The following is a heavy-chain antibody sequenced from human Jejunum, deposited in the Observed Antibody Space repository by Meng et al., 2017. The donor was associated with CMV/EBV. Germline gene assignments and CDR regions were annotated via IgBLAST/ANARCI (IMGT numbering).Heavy chain of an antibody. J-gene: IGHJ4*02. CDR3: ARGGSYSPDY. CDR2: ISSGSGTI. D-gene: IGHD1-26*01. V-gene: IGHV3-48*04. Sequence: CAASGFTFSTYHMNWVRQAPGKGLELVSYISSGSGTIYYADSVRGRFTVSRDNAKTSLYLQMNSLRAEDTAVYYCARGGSYSPDYWGQGTLVTVSS. CDR1: GFTFSTYH.